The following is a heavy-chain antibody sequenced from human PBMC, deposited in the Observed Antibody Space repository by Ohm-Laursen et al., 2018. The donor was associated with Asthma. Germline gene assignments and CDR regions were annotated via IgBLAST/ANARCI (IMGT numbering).Heavy chain of an antibody. J-gene: IGHJ4*02. Sequence: SLRLSCAASGYTFSRYSIHWVRQIPGKGLEWVSYISSSGSTIYYADSVKGRFTISRDNAKNPLYLQMNSLRAEDTAVYYCARSYYDFWSGYAYWGQGTLVTVSS. D-gene: IGHD3-3*01. CDR3: ARSYYDFWSGYAY. CDR2: ISSSGSTI. V-gene: IGHV3-48*04. CDR1: GYTFSRYS.